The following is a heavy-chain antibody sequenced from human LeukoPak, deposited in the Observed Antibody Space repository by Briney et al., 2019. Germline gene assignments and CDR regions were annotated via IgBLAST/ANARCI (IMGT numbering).Heavy chain of an antibody. CDR1: GFTFSSYG. J-gene: IGHJ6*03. CDR2: ISYDGSNK. D-gene: IGHD2-2*01. CDR3: AKSGEYCSSTSCHYYMDV. V-gene: IGHV3-30*18. Sequence: PGGSLRLSCAASGFTFSSYGMHWVRQAPGKGLEWVAVISYDGSNKYYADSVKGRFTISRDNSKNTLYLQMNSLRAEDTAVYYCAKSGEYCSSTSCHYYMDVWGKGTTVTVSS.